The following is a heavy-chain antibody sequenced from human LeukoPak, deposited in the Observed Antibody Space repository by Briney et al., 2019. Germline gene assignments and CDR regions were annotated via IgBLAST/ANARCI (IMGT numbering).Heavy chain of an antibody. CDR2: ISYSGST. V-gene: IGHV4-39*07. D-gene: IGHD3-10*01. CDR1: GGSISSSSYY. J-gene: IGHJ6*03. CDR3: ARVFDSGSQAYFYYMDV. Sequence: SETLSLTCTVSGGSISSSSYYWGWIRQPPGKGLEWIGSISYSGSTYYNPSLKSRVTMSVDTSKNQFSLKVSSVTPADTAVYYCARVFDSGSQAYFYYMDVWGKGTTVTISS.